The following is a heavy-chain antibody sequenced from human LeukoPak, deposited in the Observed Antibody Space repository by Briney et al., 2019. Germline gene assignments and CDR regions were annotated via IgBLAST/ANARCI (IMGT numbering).Heavy chain of an antibody. CDR2: ISSSSSYI. CDR3: ARDLNDYGDYVFDY. CDR1: GFTFSVYS. J-gene: IGHJ4*02. D-gene: IGHD4-17*01. V-gene: IGHV3-21*01. Sequence: GGSLRLSCAASGFTFSVYSMNWVRQAPGKGLEWVSTISSSSSYIYYADSVKGRFTIPRDNAKNSLYLQMNSLRAEDTAVYYCARDLNDYGDYVFDYWGQGTLVTVSS.